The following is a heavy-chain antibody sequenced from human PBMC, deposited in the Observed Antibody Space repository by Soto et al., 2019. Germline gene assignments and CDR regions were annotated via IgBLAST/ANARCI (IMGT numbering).Heavy chain of an antibody. D-gene: IGHD3-3*01. J-gene: IGHJ5*02. V-gene: IGHV4-31*03. CDR2: IYYSGST. CDR3: ARGAIFGVVITPYWFDP. Sequence: QVQLQESGPGLVKPSQTLSLTCTVSGGSISSGGYYWSWIRQHPGKGLEWIGYIYYSGSTYYNPSLKSRVTISVATSKNQFSLKLSSVTAADTAVYYCARGAIFGVVITPYWFDPWGQGTLVTVSS. CDR1: GGSISSGGYY.